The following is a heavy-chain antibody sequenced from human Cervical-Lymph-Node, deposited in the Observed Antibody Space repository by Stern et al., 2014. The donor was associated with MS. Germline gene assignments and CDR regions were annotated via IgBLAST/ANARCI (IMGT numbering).Heavy chain of an antibody. CDR3: ARGSHYDVFTGYYKFVDN. CDR1: GYTFTGDY. V-gene: IGHV1-2*02. CDR2: INPNSGGT. Sequence: QVQLVESGAEVKKPGASVTVPCKASGYTFTGDYKHWGRLAPGQGLVRMGLINPNSGGTKDAPKFKERVSMNSVTSLNTAYLQLSRLRSGGTAVYYCARGSHYDVFTGYYKFVDNWGQGTLGTVSS. D-gene: IGHD3-9*01. J-gene: IGHJ4*02.